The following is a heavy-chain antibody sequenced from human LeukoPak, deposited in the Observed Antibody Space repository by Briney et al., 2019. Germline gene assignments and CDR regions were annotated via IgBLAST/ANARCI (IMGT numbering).Heavy chain of an antibody. CDR2: ISSSGSTI. J-gene: IGHJ4*02. D-gene: IGHD6-13*01. CDR1: GFTFSDYY. Sequence: GGSLRLSCAASGFTFSDYYMSWIRQAPGKGLEWVSYISSSGSTIYYADSVKGRFTISRDNAKNSLYLQMNSLRDEDTADYYCAKGRTGYSSSSFDYWGQGSLVTVSS. V-gene: IGHV3-11*01. CDR3: AKGRTGYSSSSFDY.